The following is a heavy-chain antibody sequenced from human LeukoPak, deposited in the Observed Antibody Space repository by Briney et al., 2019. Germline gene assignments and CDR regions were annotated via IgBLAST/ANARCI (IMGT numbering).Heavy chain of an antibody. J-gene: IGHJ6*03. Sequence: PSETLSLTCAVYAGSFSGYYWTWIRQCQGKGLEWIGEINDSGGTNYSPSLKSRVTISVATSKNQFSLKLSSVTAADTAVYYCARRITIIYYMDLWGKGTTVIVSS. CDR1: AGSFSGYY. CDR2: INDSGGT. V-gene: IGHV4-34*01. CDR3: ARRITIIYYMDL. D-gene: IGHD5-24*01.